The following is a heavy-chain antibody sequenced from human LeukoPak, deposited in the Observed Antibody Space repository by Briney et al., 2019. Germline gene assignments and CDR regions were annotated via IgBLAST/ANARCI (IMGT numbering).Heavy chain of an antibody. D-gene: IGHD2-15*01. Sequence: PSDTLSLTCTVSGGSISSYYWSWIRQPPGKGLEWIGYISYSGSTNYNPSLKSRVTISVDTSKNQFSLKLSSVTAADTAVYYCARDRLYCSGSSCHRGFDYWGQGTLVTVSS. V-gene: IGHV4-59*01. CDR2: ISYSGST. CDR3: ARDRLYCSGSSCHRGFDY. J-gene: IGHJ4*02. CDR1: GGSISSYY.